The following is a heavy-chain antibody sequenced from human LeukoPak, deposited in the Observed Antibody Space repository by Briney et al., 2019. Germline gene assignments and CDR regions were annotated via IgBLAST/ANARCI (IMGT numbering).Heavy chain of an antibody. J-gene: IGHJ3*02. D-gene: IGHD3-16*01. CDR2: IIPIFGTT. CDR1: GGTFSSYA. CDR3: ASLPEGGDDAFDI. Sequence: SVKVSCKASGGTFSSYAISWVRQAPGQGLEWMGGIIPIFGTTNYAQKFQGRVTITADESTSTAYMELSSLRSEDTAVYYCASLPEGGDDAFDIWGQGTMVTVSS. V-gene: IGHV1-69*01.